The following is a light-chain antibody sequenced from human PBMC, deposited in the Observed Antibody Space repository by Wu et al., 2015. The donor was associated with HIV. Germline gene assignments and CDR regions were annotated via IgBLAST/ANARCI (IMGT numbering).Light chain of an antibody. J-gene: IGKJ4*01. CDR2: GAS. Sequence: DIQMTQSPSSLSASVGDRVTITCRASQNINNYLNWYQQKPGKAPKVLIYGASSLQSGVPSRFSGSRSGTDFTLTISSLQPEDFATYYCQQSYSIPLTFGGGTKVEIK. CDR1: QNINNY. CDR3: QQSYSIPLT. V-gene: IGKV1-39*01.